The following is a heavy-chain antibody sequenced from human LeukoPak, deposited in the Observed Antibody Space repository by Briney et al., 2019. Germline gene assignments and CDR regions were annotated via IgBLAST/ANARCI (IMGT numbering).Heavy chain of an antibody. V-gene: IGHV4-59*08. CDR1: GGSINSYY. CDR2: IYYSGST. J-gene: IGHJ5*02. CDR3: ARVPGPNWFDP. Sequence: SETLSLTCAVSGGSINSYYWSWIRQPPGKGLEWIGYIYYSGSTNYNPSLKSRVTISVDTSKNQFSLKLSSVTAADTAVYYCARVPGPNWFDPWGQGTLVTVSS.